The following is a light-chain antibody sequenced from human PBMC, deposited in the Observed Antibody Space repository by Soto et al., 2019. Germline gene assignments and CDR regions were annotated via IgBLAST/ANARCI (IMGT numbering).Light chain of an antibody. Sequence: QSALTQPASVSGSPGQSITISCTGTSSDVGNYNLVSWFQHHPGKVPKLIIYEVNKRPSGVSNRFSGSKSGNTASLTISGLQAEDEADYYCCSYAGTSTVFGRGTQLTVL. CDR2: EVN. V-gene: IGLV2-23*02. J-gene: IGLJ3*02. CDR3: CSYAGTSTV. CDR1: SSDVGNYNL.